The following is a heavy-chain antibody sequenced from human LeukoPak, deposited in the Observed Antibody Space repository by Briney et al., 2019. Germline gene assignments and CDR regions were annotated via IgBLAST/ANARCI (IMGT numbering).Heavy chain of an antibody. CDR3: ARDRGVVVAAMGYYFDY. D-gene: IGHD2-15*01. CDR1: GFTFSDYY. CDR2: ITNGGTV. V-gene: IGHV3-11*01. J-gene: IGHJ4*02. Sequence: PGGSLRLSCAASGFTFSDYYMSGIGQAPGKGLEGISYITNGGTVYYADSVKGRFTLSRDDAKSSLYLQMNRLRAEDTAVYYCARDRGVVVAAMGYYFDYWGQGSLVTVSS.